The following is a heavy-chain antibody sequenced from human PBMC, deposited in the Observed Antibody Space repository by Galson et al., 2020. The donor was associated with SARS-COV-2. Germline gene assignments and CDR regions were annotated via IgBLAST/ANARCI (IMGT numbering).Heavy chain of an antibody. J-gene: IGHJ4*02. Sequence: TGGSLRLSCAASGFTFSSYAITWVRQPPGKGLEWVSAIRGSGGSTSYAASGKGRFTSPRDNSKNTLYLQRNSLRAEDPAVYYWAKGGGLSGYYDYWGQGTLVTVSS. D-gene: IGHD3-22*01. V-gene: IGHV3-23*01. CDR2: IRGSGGST. CDR3: AKGGGLSGYYDY. CDR1: GFTFSSYA.